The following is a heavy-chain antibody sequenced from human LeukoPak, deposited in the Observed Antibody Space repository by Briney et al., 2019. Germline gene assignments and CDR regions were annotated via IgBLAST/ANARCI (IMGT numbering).Heavy chain of an antibody. Sequence: GGSLRLSCAASGFTFSTYGMSWVRQAPGKGLEWVSGISGSGGSRFYTDSVKGRFTMSRDNSKNTLYLQMNSLRAEDTAVYYCARDLAWGAFDYWGQGTLVTVSS. CDR1: GFTFSTYG. V-gene: IGHV3-23*01. J-gene: IGHJ4*02. CDR2: ISGSGGSR. D-gene: IGHD7-27*01. CDR3: ARDLAWGAFDY.